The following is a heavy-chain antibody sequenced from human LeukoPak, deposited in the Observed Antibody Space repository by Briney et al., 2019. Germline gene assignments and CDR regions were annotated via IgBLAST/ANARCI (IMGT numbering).Heavy chain of an antibody. Sequence: ALVKVSCKASGYTFTGYYIHWVRQAPGQGLEWMGRINPNSGGTNYAQKFQGRVTMTRDTSISTAYMDLSRLRSDDTAVYYCAKDLDSIHWWGQGTLVTVSS. J-gene: IGHJ4*02. D-gene: IGHD3-22*01. CDR1: GYTFTGYY. CDR3: AKDLDSIHW. V-gene: IGHV1-2*06. CDR2: INPNSGGT.